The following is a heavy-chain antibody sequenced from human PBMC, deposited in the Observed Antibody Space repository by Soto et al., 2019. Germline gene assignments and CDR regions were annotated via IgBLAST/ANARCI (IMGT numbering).Heavy chain of an antibody. V-gene: IGHV3-23*01. CDR1: GFTFSNYA. Sequence: GVSLRLSCAGSGFTFSNYAIGWVRQAPGKGLEWVSSISSSGDSTYYADSVKGRFTISRDNSKNTLYLQMNSLRAEDTAVYYCSRAGDDYGVPSGMDAWGQGTTVTVS. J-gene: IGHJ6*02. CDR3: SRAGDDYGVPSGMDA. D-gene: IGHD4-17*01. CDR2: ISSSGDST.